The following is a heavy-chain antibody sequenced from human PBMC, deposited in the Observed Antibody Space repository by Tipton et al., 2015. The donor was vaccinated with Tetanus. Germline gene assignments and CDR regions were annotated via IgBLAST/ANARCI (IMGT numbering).Heavy chain of an antibody. CDR1: GGSFSGYY. D-gene: IGHD3-10*01. CDR2: INHSGST. V-gene: IGHV4-34*01. J-gene: IGHJ5*02. Sequence: TLSLTCAVYGGSFSGYYWSWIRQPPGKGLEWIGEINHSGSTNYNPSLKSRVTISVDTSKNQFSLKLSSVTAADTAVYYCARDEAITMVRGVIIPYNWFDPWGQGTLVTVSS. CDR3: ARDEAITMVRGVIIPYNWFDP.